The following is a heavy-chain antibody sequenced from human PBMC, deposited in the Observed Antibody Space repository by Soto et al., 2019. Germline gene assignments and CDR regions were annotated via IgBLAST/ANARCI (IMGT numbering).Heavy chain of an antibody. V-gene: IGHV1-2*02. CDR3: AKDRVRTPNGADSFDV. J-gene: IGHJ3*01. CDR1: GYAFGAYY. CDR2: INPHGGGA. Sequence: QVQLVQSGAEVKKPGASVKVSCKASGYAFGAYYIYWVRQAPGQGLEWMGYINPHGGGARYVQEFRDRLTITTDTPKDTAYMELRSLTSDDTAMYYCAKDRVRTPNGADSFDVWGQGTSGTVS. D-gene: IGHD2-8*01.